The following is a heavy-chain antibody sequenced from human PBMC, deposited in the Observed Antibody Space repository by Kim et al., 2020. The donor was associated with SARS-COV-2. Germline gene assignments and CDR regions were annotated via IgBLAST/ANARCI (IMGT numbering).Heavy chain of an antibody. CDR1: GFTLSPYV. J-gene: IGHJ6*02. D-gene: IGHD1-26*01. CDR3: AKDQWSTYYGMHI. Sequence: GGSLRLSCAATGFTLSPYVMTWVRQAPGKGLEWVSSMSGDGGSIFYTESVKGRFTISSDNSKSTLYLQMNSLRVEDTAIYYCAKDQWSTYYGMHIWGQGTTVIVSS. V-gene: IGHV3-23*01. CDR2: MSGDGGSI.